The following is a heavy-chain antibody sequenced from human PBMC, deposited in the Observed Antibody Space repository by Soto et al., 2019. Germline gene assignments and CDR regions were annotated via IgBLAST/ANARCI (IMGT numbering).Heavy chain of an antibody. CDR2: ISGSGGST. CDR1: GFTFSSYA. D-gene: IGHD2-2*01. J-gene: IGHJ6*03. Sequence: PGGSLRLSCAASGFTFSSYAMSWFRQAPGKGLEWVSAISGSGGSTYYADSVKGRFTISRDNSKNTLYLQMNSLRAEDTAVYYCAKAAISSTSCYPVGCYYYMDVWGKGTTVTVSS. CDR3: AKAAISSTSCYPVGCYYYMDV. V-gene: IGHV3-23*01.